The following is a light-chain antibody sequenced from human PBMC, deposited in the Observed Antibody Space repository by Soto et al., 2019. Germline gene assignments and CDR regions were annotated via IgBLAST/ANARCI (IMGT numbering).Light chain of an antibody. CDR1: QGISSY. CDR3: DEDYTYPWT. CDR2: ATS. Sequence: AIRMTQSPSSLSASAGDKVTITCRASQGISSYLAWFQQKPGRPPKLLMSATSTLQSDVPSRFSGSGSGTSVTITMGYRQSEDFATNYWDEDYTYPWTCGQGTNVEIK. V-gene: IGKV1-8*01. J-gene: IGKJ1*01.